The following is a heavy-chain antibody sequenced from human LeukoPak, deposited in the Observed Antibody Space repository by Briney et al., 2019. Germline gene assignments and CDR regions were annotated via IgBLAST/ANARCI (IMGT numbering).Heavy chain of an antibody. J-gene: IGHJ4*02. V-gene: IGHV3-23*01. CDR3: AKRYSYGDYYFDY. D-gene: IGHD5-18*01. CDR2: ISGSGGST. Sequence: GGSLRLSCAASGFTFSSYAMSWVRQAPGKGLEWVPAISGSGGSTYYADSVKGRFTTSRDNSKNTLYLQMNSLRAEDTAVYYCAKRYSYGDYYFDYWGQGTLVTVSS. CDR1: GFTFSSYA.